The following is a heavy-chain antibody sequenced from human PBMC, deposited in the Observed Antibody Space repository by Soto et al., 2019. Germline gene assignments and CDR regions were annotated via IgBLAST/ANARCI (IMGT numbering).Heavy chain of an antibody. V-gene: IGHV1-46*01. Sequence: ASVKVSCKASGYTFTSYYMHWVRQAPGQGLEWMGIINPSGGSTSYAQKFQGRVTMTRDTSTSTVYMELSSPRSEDTAVYYCARFRDDYDFWSGPDYWGQGTLVTVSS. CDR1: GYTFTSYY. D-gene: IGHD3-3*01. J-gene: IGHJ4*02. CDR2: INPSGGST. CDR3: ARFRDDYDFWSGPDY.